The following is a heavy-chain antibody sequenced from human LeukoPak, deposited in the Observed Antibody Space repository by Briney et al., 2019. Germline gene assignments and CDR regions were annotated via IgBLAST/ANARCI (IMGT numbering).Heavy chain of an antibody. CDR2: ISAYNGNT. CDR3: ARASSYVWGSYTHY. Sequence: ASVKVSCKASGYTFTSYGISWVRQAPGQGLEWMGWISAYNGNTNYAQKLQGRVTMTTDTSTSTAYMELRSLRSDDTAVYYCARASSYVWGSYTHYWGQGTLVTVSS. CDR1: GYTFTSYG. V-gene: IGHV1-18*01. J-gene: IGHJ4*02. D-gene: IGHD3-16*01.